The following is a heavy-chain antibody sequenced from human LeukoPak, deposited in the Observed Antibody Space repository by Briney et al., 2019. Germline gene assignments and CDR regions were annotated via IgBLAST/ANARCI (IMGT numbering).Heavy chain of an antibody. CDR3: ARGPFYYDSSGCFDY. Sequence: SETLSLTCAVYGGSFSGYYWSLIRQPPWKGLEWIGEINHSGSTNYNPSLKSRVTISLDTSKNQFSLKLSSVTAADTAVYYCARGPFYYDSSGCFDYWGQGTLVTVSS. D-gene: IGHD3-22*01. J-gene: IGHJ4*02. V-gene: IGHV4-34*01. CDR2: INHSGST. CDR1: GGSFSGYY.